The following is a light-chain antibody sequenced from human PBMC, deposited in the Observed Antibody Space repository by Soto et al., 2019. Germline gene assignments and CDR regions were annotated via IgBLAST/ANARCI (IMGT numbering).Light chain of an antibody. CDR3: SSYTSSRTIV. J-gene: IGLJ1*01. CDR2: DVS. CDR1: SSDVGGYNY. V-gene: IGLV2-14*01. Sequence: QSVLTQPASVSGSPGQSITISCTGTSSDVGGYNYVSWYQQHPGKAPKLMIYDVSNRPSGVSNRFSGSKSGNTASLTISGLQAEDEADYYCSSYTSSRTIVFGTGTEVTV.